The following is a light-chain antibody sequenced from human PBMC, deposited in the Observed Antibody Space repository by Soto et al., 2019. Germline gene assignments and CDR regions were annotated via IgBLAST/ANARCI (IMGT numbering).Light chain of an antibody. V-gene: IGKV1-33*01. CDR3: QQYDNLPLT. CDR1: QDIKNY. Sequence: DIQMSQSPSSLSASVGDRVTITCQASQDIKNYLNWYQQKSGKAPKLLIYDASDLETGVPSRFSGSGPGTDFTFTINSLQPEDIATYYCQQYDNLPLTCGGGTKVDIK. J-gene: IGKJ4*01. CDR2: DAS.